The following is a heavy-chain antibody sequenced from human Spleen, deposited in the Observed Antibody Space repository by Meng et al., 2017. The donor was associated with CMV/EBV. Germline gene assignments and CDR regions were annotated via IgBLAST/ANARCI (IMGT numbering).Heavy chain of an antibody. J-gene: IGHJ4*02. CDR3: AKDLDSSGWACLFDY. V-gene: IGHV3-30*02. CDR1: GFTFSSYG. CDR2: IRYDGSNK. D-gene: IGHD6-19*01. Sequence: GGSLRLSCAASGFTFSSYGMHWVRQAPGKGLEWVAFIRYDGSNKYYADSVKGRFTISRDNSKNTLYLQMNSLRAEDTAVYYCAKDLDSSGWACLFDYWGQGTLVTVSS.